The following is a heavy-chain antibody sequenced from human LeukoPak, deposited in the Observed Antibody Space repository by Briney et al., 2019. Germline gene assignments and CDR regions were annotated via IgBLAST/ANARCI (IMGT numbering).Heavy chain of an antibody. CDR3: VKGYSTSWYYFDY. V-gene: IGHV3-64D*06. Sequence: GRSLRLSCSASGFTFSSYAMHWVRQAPGKGLEYVSAISSNGGSTYYADSVKGRFTISRDNSKNTLYLQMSSLRAEDTAVYYCVKGYSTSWYYFDYWGQGALVTVSS. CDR2: ISSNGGST. CDR1: GFTFSSYA. D-gene: IGHD6-13*01. J-gene: IGHJ4*02.